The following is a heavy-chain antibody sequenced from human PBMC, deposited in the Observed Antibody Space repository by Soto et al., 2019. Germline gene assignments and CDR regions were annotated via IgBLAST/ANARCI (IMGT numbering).Heavy chain of an antibody. CDR2: IGNDGTAT. J-gene: IGHJ1*01. Sequence: QVQLVESGGGVVQPGRSLRLSCAASGFTFGIYPMHWVRRAPGKGLEWVAVIGNDGTATSYPDSVKGRFTISRDNSKSTMYLDMNRLTPEDTPLYFCAREDSSSGCAGTFQHWGQGTLVTVSS. CDR1: GFTFGIYP. CDR3: AREDSSSGCAGTFQH. V-gene: IGHV3-30-3*01. D-gene: IGHD3-22*01.